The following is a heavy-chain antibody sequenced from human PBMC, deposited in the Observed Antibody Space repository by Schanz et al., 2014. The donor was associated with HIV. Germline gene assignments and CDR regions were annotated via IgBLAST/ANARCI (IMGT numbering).Heavy chain of an antibody. Sequence: QVKLVESGGGVVQPGRSLRLSCAASRFTFSSFGMHWVRQAPGKGLEWVAAMWYDESHKGYADSVKGRFTISRDNSKNTLYLEMNSLRPEDTAVYYCAKDGSWEAFDAFDIGGQGTMVTVSS. CDR2: MWYDESHK. V-gene: IGHV3-33*06. CDR1: RFTFSSFG. D-gene: IGHD1-26*01. J-gene: IGHJ3*02. CDR3: AKDGSWEAFDAFDI.